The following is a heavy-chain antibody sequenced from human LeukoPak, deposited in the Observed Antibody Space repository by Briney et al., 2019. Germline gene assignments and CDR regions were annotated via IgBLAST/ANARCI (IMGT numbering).Heavy chain of an antibody. CDR1: GYTFTGYY. CDR2: INPNSGGT. Sequence: ASVKVSCKASGYTFTGYYMHWVRQAPGQGLEWMGWINPNSGGTNYAQKFQGRVTMTRDTSISTAYMELSRLRSDDTAVYYCARDFDNGGATNFDYWAREPWSPSPQ. CDR3: ARDFDNGGATNFDY. D-gene: IGHD1-26*01. V-gene: IGHV1-2*02. J-gene: IGHJ4*02.